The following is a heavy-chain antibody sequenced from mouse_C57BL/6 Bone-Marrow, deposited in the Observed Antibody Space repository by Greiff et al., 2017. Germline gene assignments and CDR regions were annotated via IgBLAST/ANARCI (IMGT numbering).Heavy chain of an antibody. Sequence: QVQLQQSGAELVKPGASVKISCKASGYAFSSYWMNWVKQRPGKGLEWIGQIYPGDGDTNYNGKFKGKATLTAEKSSSTAYMQLSSLTSEDSAVYFCAREGLSGLWLRRRTDYFDYWGQGTTLTVSS. D-gene: IGHD2-2*01. V-gene: IGHV1-80*01. CDR2: IYPGDGDT. CDR3: AREGLSGLWLRRRTDYFDY. CDR1: GYAFSSYW. J-gene: IGHJ2*01.